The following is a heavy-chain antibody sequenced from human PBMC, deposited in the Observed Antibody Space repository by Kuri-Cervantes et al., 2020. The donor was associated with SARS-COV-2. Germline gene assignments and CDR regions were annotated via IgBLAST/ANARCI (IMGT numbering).Heavy chain of an antibody. CDR2: ISYDGSNK. J-gene: IGHJ4*02. Sequence: GESLKISCAASGFTFSSYAMHWDRQAPGKGLEWVAVISYDGSNKYYADSVKGRFTISRDNSKNTQYLQMNSLRAEDTAVYYCARSDGYSYFDYWGQGTLVTVSS. CDR1: GFTFSSYA. V-gene: IGHV3-30-3*01. CDR3: ARSDGYSYFDY. D-gene: IGHD5-24*01.